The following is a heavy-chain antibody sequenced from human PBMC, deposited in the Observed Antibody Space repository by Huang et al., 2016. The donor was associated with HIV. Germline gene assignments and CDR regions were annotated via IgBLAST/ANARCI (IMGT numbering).Heavy chain of an antibody. V-gene: IGHV1-2*02. CDR3: ARDPGGSGYFWYLDL. D-gene: IGHD3-22*01. Sequence: QVQLVQSGAAVKKPGASMKLSCRASGYTFTDHYLHWVRQAPGQGPEWMGWINPNRGGRNDAQRFQGRITMTRDTSINTVYMELRSLRSDDTAVYYCARDPGGSGYFWYLDLWGRGTPVIVSS. CDR1: GYTFTDHY. CDR2: INPNRGGR. J-gene: IGHJ2*01.